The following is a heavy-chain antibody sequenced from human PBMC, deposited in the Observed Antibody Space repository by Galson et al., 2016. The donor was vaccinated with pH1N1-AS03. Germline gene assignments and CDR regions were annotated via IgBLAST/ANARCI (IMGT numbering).Heavy chain of an antibody. CDR3: VGESGISGVVFFHY. V-gene: IGHV1-18*01. J-gene: IGHJ4*02. CDR1: GYTFTTYG. CDR2: ISAYYGDT. D-gene: IGHD3-3*01. Sequence: SVKVSCKASGYTFTTYGISWVRQAPGQGLEWMGWISAYYGDTHFAHKFQERVTLTRDTSTATAYMELRNLRSDDTAVYYCVGESGISGVVFFHYWGQGTLVTVSS.